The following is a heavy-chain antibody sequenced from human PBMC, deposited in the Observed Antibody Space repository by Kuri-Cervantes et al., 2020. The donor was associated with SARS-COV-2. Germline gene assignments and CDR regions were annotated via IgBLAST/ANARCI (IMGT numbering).Heavy chain of an antibody. CDR1: GFPFSSYA. J-gene: IGHJ4*02. D-gene: IGHD3-10*01. CDR2: ISGSGGST. V-gene: IGHV3-23*01. CDR3: AKSTMVHGVIISGWIDY. Sequence: SCAASGFPFSSYAMSWVRQAPGKGLGWVSAISGSGGSTYHAGSVKGRFTISRDNSKNTLYLQMNSLRAEDTAVYYCAKSTMVHGVIISGWIDYWGQGTLVTVSS.